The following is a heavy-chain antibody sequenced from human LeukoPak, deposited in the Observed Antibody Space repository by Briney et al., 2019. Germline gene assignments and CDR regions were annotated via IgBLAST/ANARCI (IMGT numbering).Heavy chain of an antibody. Sequence: ASVTVSCKASGYTFTGYYIHWVRQAPEQGPEWMGWINPNRGGSHYTQKFQGRVTMTRDTSISTAYMDLSRLRPDDTAVYYCARNYGSGTLDYHHYDMDVWGQGTTVTVSS. CDR3: ARNYGSGTLDYHHYDMDV. CDR2: INPNRGGS. CDR1: GYTFTGYY. J-gene: IGHJ6*02. D-gene: IGHD3-10*01. V-gene: IGHV1-2*02.